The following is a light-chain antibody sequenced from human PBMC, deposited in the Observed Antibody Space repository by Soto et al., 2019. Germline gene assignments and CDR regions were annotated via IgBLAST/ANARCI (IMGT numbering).Light chain of an antibody. Sequence: QSALTQPASVSGSPGQSIPISCTGSSSDIGSYNLVSWYQQHPGKAPKLMIYEGSKRPSGVSNRFSGSKPGNTASLTISGLQAEDEADYYCCSHVGRSTLLFGGGTKLTVL. CDR3: CSHVGRSTLL. V-gene: IGLV2-23*01. CDR1: SSDIGSYNL. CDR2: EGS. J-gene: IGLJ3*02.